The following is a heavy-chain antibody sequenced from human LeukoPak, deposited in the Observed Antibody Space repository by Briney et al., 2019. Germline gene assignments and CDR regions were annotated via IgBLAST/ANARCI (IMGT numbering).Heavy chain of an antibody. CDR1: GGSISSSSYY. J-gene: IGHJ4*02. V-gene: IGHV4-39*07. Sequence: SETLSLTCTVSGGSISSSSYYWSWIRQPPGKGLEWIGEINHSGSTNYNPSLKNRVTISVDTSKNQFSLKLSSVTAADTAVYYCARARGYSYGLDYWGQGTLVTVSS. D-gene: IGHD5-18*01. CDR3: ARARGYSYGLDY. CDR2: INHSGST.